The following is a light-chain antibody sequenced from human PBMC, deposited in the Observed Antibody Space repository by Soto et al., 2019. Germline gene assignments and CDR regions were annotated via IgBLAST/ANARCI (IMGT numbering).Light chain of an antibody. V-gene: IGKV3-11*01. CDR2: DAY. CDR3: QQRHMWPIT. J-gene: IGKJ5*01. CDR1: QSFRGL. Sequence: EVVLTQSPVTLSLSPGVRATLSCRASQSFRGLLAWYQQKPGPAPRLLIYDAYNRATGIPPRFSGSGSGTDFTLTISSLEPEDSAVYYCQQRHMWPITFGQGTRLEIK.